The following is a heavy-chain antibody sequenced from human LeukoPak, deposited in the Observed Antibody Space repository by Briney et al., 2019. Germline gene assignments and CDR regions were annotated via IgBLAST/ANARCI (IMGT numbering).Heavy chain of an antibody. V-gene: IGHV3-23*01. CDR1: GFTFSAHW. D-gene: IGHD6-13*01. J-gene: IGHJ3*02. CDR2: ISGAST. Sequence: GGSLRLSCAASGFTFSAHWMSWVRQAPGKGLEWVSVISGASTYYADSVKGRFTISRDNSKNTLYLQMNSLRAEDTAVYYCAKSESSSYYDAFDIWGQGTMVTVSS. CDR3: AKSESSSYYDAFDI.